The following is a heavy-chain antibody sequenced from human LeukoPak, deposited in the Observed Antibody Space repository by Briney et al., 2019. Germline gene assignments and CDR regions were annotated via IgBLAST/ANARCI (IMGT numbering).Heavy chain of an antibody. V-gene: IGHV1-2*02. CDR2: INLNSGGT. CDR3: ARVKVLYCSSTSCLFDY. Sequence: ASVKVSCKASGYTFPDYLLHGVGQPPGQGLDWRACINLNSGGTYYARNFRDGITLPRDTPISTANMELSRLRSDDTDIYYRARVKVLYCSSTSCLFDYWGQGGLVTDSP. CDR1: GYTFPDYL. J-gene: IGHJ4*02. D-gene: IGHD2-2*01.